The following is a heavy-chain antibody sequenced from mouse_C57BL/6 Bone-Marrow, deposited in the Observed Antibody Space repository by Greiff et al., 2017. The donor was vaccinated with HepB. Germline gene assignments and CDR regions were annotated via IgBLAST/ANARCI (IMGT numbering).Heavy chain of an antibody. CDR3: THPWDWYFDV. V-gene: IGHV14-4*01. CDR2: IDPENGDT. D-gene: IGHD4-1*01. Sequence: VQLQQSGAELVRPGASVKLSCTASGFNIKDDYMHWVKQRPEQGLEWIGWIDPENGDTEYASKFQGKATITADTSSNTAYLQLSSLTSEDTAVYYYTHPWDWYFDVWGTGATVTVSS. CDR1: GFNIKDDY. J-gene: IGHJ1*03.